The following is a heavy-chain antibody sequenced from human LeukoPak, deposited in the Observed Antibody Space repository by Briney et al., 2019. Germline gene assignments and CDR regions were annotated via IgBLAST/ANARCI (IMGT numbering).Heavy chain of an antibody. CDR1: GGSFSGYY. V-gene: IGHV4-34*01. Sequence: SETLSLTCAVYGGSFSGYYWSWIRQPPGEGLEWIGEINHSGSTNYNPSLKSRVTISVDTSKNQFSLKLSSVTAADTAVYYCARASPENDFFDYWGQGTLVTVSS. CDR2: INHSGST. D-gene: IGHD3-3*01. CDR3: ARASPENDFFDY. J-gene: IGHJ4*02.